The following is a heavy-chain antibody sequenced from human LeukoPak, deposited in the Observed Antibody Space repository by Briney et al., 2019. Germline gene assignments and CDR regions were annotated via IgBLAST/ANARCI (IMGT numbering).Heavy chain of an antibody. V-gene: IGHV3-21*01. J-gene: IGHJ4*02. CDR2: ISSSSGYI. Sequence: GGSLRLSCAASGFTFSSYSMNWVRQAPGKGLEWVSSISSSSGYIYYADSVKGRFTISRDNAKNSLYLQMNSLRAEDTAVYYCARDRANSAYYDVWGQGALVTVSS. CDR1: GFTFSSYS. CDR3: ARDRANSAYYDV. D-gene: IGHD3-22*01.